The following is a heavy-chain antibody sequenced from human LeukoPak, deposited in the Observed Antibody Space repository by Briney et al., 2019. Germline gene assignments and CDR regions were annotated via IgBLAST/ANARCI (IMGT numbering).Heavy chain of an antibody. CDR3: ARRNGPDYQDDNWTTSGHAFDI. V-gene: IGHV3-7*01. CDR2: IKQDGSEK. J-gene: IGHJ3*02. D-gene: IGHD1-20*01. CDR1: GFTFSAYS. Sequence: GESLRLSCAPSGFTFSAYSLSWVRQAPGKGLEWVANIKQDGSEKYYVDSVKGRFTISRDNAKNSLYLQMNSLRAEDTAVYYCARRNGPDYQDDNWTTSGHAFDIWGQGTMVTVSS.